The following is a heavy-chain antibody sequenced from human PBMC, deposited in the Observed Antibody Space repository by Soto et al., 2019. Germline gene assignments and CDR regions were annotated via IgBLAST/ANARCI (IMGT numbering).Heavy chain of an antibody. CDR2: ISYDATNK. J-gene: IGHJ4*02. D-gene: IGHD1-20*01. CDR1: GFTFSSSG. V-gene: IGHV3-30*18. Sequence: GGSLRLSCAASGFTFSSSGMHWVRQAPGKGLEWVAVISYDATNKFYADSVKGRFTISRDNSKNTLYLQMNSLRTEDTGVYYCAKEFHTWNYFDYWGRGXLVTVYS. CDR3: AKEFHTWNYFDY.